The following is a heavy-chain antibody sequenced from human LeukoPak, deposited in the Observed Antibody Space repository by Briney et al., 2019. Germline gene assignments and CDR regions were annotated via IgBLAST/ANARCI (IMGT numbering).Heavy chain of an antibody. CDR1: GYTFTSYD. J-gene: IGHJ4*02. D-gene: IGHD6-19*01. V-gene: IGHV1-8*01. CDR3: ARVPGVAVAGTSYCDY. Sequence: ASVKVSCKASGYTFTSYDINWVRQATGQGLEWMGWMNPNSGNTGYAQKFQGRVTMTGNTSISTAYMELSSLRSEDTAVYYCARVPGVAVAGTSYCDYWGQGTLVTVSS. CDR2: MNPNSGNT.